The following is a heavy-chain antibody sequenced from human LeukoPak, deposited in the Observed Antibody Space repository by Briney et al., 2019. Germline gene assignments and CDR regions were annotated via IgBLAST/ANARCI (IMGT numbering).Heavy chain of an antibody. Sequence: SETLSLTCTVSGGSISSYYWSWIRQPPGKGLVWIGYISYSGSTNYSPSLKSRVTISVDTSKNQFSLKLISVTAADTAVYYCARVDSGSHHYWGQGTLVTVSS. V-gene: IGHV4-59*01. CDR2: ISYSGST. CDR3: ARVDSGSHHY. D-gene: IGHD3-10*01. J-gene: IGHJ4*02. CDR1: GGSISSYY.